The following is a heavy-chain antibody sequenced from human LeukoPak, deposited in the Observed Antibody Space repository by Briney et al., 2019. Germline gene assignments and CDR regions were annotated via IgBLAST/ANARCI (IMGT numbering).Heavy chain of an antibody. V-gene: IGHV3-23*01. Sequence: PGGSLRLSCAASGFTFSSYAMSWVRQAPGKGLEWVSAIGGSGGSTYYADSVKGRFTISRDNSKNTLYLQMNSLRAEDTAVYYCASRIAAAEEYFQHWGQGTLVTVSS. D-gene: IGHD6-13*01. CDR1: GFTFSSYA. CDR3: ASRIAAAEEYFQH. J-gene: IGHJ1*01. CDR2: IGGSGGST.